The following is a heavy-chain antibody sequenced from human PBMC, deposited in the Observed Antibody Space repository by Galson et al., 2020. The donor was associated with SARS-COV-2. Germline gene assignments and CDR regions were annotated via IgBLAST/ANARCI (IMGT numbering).Heavy chain of an antibody. CDR3: ARVTPPFRSFYGSGRRWFDP. J-gene: IGHJ5*02. CDR2: IIPIFGTP. Sequence: SVKVSCKASGGTFSNYVISWVRQAPGQGLEWMGGIIPIFGTPNYAQKFQGRVTITADESTSTAYMELSSLRSEDTAVYYCARVTPPFRSFYGSGRRWFDPWGQGTLVTISS. D-gene: IGHD3-10*01. CDR1: GGTFSNYV. V-gene: IGHV1-69*13.